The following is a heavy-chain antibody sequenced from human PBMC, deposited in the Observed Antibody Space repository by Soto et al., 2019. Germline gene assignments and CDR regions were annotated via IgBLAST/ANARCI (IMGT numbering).Heavy chain of an antibody. CDR1: GYSFTSYW. J-gene: IGHJ4*02. V-gene: IGHV5-51*03. D-gene: IGHD2-21*01. CDR3: ARRNMAYCGGDCYTFDY. Sequence: EVQLVQSGAEVKKPGESLQISCKGSGYSFTSYWISWVRQMPGKGLEWIGIIYPGDSDTRYSPSFQGQVTISADKSISTAYLQWSSLKASDTAMYYCARRNMAYCGGDCYTFDYWGQGTLVTVSS. CDR2: IYPGDSDT.